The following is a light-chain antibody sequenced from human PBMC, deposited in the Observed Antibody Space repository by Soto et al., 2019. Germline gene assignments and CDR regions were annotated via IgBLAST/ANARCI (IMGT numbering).Light chain of an antibody. CDR1: TGAVTSGQT. CDR3: LLSYTGYRV. Sequence: QAVVTQEPSLTVSPGGTVTLTCASSTGAVTSGQTPYWFQQKPGQAPRTLVYDTSKRPSRTPARFSGSLLGDKAALTLSGAQPEDEADYYCLLSYTGYRVFGTGTQLTVL. V-gene: IGLV7-46*01. J-gene: IGLJ1*01. CDR2: DTS.